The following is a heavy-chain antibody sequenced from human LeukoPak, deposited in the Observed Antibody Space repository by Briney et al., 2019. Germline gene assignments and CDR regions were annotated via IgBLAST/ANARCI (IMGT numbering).Heavy chain of an antibody. D-gene: IGHD2-2*01. J-gene: IGHJ5*02. CDR1: GGSFSGYY. CDR3: ARVLVVGLVRSRGFDP. CDR2: INHSGST. Sequence: SETLSLTCAVYGGSFSGYYWSWIRQPPGKGLEWIGEINHSGSTNYNPSLKSRVTISVDTSKNQFSLKLSSVTAADTAVYYCARVLVVGLVRSRGFDPWGQGTLVTVSS. V-gene: IGHV4-34*09.